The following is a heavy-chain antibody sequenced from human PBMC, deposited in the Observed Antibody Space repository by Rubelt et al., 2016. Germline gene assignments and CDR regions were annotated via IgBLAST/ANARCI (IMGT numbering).Heavy chain of an antibody. CDR2: INAGNGNT. V-gene: IGHV1-3*01. Sequence: QVQLVQSGDEVKKPGSSVKVSCRASGYTFTSYAMHWVRQAPGQRLESMGWINAGNGNTTYSQKFQGRVRSTRDTCASAAYMEPGSLRSEGTAVDYCAGAVEGRLGGDCYLAPFDYWGQGTLVTVSS. D-gene: IGHD2-21*02. CDR1: GYTFTSYA. CDR3: AGAVEGRLGGDCYLAPFDY. J-gene: IGHJ4*02.